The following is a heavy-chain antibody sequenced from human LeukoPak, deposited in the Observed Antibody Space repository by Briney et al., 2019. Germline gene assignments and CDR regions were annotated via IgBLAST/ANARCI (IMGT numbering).Heavy chain of an antibody. CDR3: ARGSQYGSFDP. D-gene: IGHD3-10*01. J-gene: IGHJ5*02. Sequence: GGSLRLSCAASGFTFTNYWMGWVRQAPGKGLEWVANIKEDGSEKHYVDSVKGRFTISRDNAKNSLYLQMNSLRAEDTAVYYCARGSQYGSFDPWGQGTLVTVSS. CDR2: IKEDGSEK. CDR1: GFTFTNYW. V-gene: IGHV3-7*01.